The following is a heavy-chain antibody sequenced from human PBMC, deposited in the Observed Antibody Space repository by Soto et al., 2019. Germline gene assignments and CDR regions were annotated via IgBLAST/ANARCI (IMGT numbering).Heavy chain of an antibody. CDR1: GYTFTSYA. CDR3: ARDIVVVVAATSGFDY. CDR2: INAGNGNT. Sequence: QVPLVQSGAEVKKPGASVKVSCKASGYTFTSYAMHWVRQAPGQRLEWMGWINAGNGNTKYSQKFQGRVTITRDTSASTAYMELSSLRSEDTAVYYCARDIVVVVAATSGFDYWGQGTLVTVSS. J-gene: IGHJ4*02. D-gene: IGHD2-15*01. V-gene: IGHV1-3*01.